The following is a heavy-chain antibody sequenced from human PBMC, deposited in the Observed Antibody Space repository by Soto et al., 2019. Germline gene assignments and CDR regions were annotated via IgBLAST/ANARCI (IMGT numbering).Heavy chain of an antibody. D-gene: IGHD6-13*01. CDR2: ISSSSSYI. CDR1: GFTFSSYS. Sequence: GGSLRLSCAASGFTFSSYSMNWVRQAPGKGLEWVSSISSSSSYIYYADSVKGRFTISRDNAKNSLYLQMNSLRAEDTAVYYCARDREQLAKFDYWGQGTLVTV. J-gene: IGHJ4*02. CDR3: ARDREQLAKFDY. V-gene: IGHV3-21*01.